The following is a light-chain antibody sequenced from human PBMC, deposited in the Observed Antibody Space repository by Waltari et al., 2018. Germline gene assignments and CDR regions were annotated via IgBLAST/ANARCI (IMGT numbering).Light chain of an antibody. CDR2: RNN. CDR3: SAWDSSLSAWV. CDR1: SNNVGNEG. J-gene: IGLJ3*02. V-gene: IGLV10-54*04. Sequence: QAGLTQPPSVSKGLRQTATLTCTGNSNNVGNEGAPCVQQHQGHPPKLLFDRNNNRPSGISERFSTSRSGNTASLTITGLQPEDEADYYCSAWDSSLSAWVFGGGTKLTAL.